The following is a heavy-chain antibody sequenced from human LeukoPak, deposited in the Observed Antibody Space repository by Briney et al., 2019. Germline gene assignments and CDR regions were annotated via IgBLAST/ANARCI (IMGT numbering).Heavy chain of an antibody. CDR3: ASQGYCSSTSCYTLFRPEYFQH. V-gene: IGHV4-34*01. J-gene: IGHJ1*01. Sequence: SETLSLTCAVYGGSFSGYYWSWIRQPPGKGLEWIGSIYYSGSTYYNPSLKSQVTISVDTSKNQFSLKLSSVTAADTAVYYCASQGYCSSTSCYTLFRPEYFQHWGQGTLVTVSS. CDR1: GGSFSGYY. CDR2: IYYSGST. D-gene: IGHD2-2*02.